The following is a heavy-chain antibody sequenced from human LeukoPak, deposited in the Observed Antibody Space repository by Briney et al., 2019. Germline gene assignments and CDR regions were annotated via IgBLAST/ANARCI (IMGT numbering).Heavy chain of an antibody. D-gene: IGHD6-13*01. J-gene: IGHJ4*02. CDR2: IYYSGST. V-gene: IGHV4-39*07. CDR1: GGSISSSSYY. CDR3: ARNSSWYFDY. Sequence: PSETLSLTCTVSGGSISSSSYYWGWIRQPPGKGLEWIGSIYYSGSTYYNPSLKSRVTISVDTSKNQFSLKLNSVTAADTAVYYCARNSSWYFDYWGQGTLVTVSS.